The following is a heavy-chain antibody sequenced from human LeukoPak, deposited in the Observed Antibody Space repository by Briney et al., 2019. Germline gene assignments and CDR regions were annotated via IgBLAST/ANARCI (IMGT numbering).Heavy chain of an antibody. CDR1: GFTFSDYY. CDR3: ARVFRGSYVVDY. CDR2: ISSSGSII. V-gene: IGHV3-11*01. D-gene: IGHD1-26*01. Sequence: GGSLRLSCAASGFTFSDYYMSWIRQAPGKGLEGVSYISSSGSIIYYADPAKGRFTISRDNTKNSLYLQMNSLGDEDTAVYYCARVFRGSYVVDYWGQGTLVTVSS. J-gene: IGHJ4*02.